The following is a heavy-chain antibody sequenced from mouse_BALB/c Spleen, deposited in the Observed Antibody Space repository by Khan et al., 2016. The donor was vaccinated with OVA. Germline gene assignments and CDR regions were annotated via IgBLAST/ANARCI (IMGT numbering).Heavy chain of an antibody. CDR1: GYSITSEYT. D-gene: IGHD2-4*01. Sequence: VQLQQSGPGLVKPSQSLSLTCTVTGYSITSEYTWNWIRQFPGNKLEWMGFISSSGNTRYNPSLKSRISITRDTSKNQFFLQLNSVTSEDTATYYCARKDYYDYDPFPYWGQGTLVTVSA. J-gene: IGHJ3*01. CDR2: ISSSGNT. CDR3: ARKDYYDYDPFPY. V-gene: IGHV3-2*02.